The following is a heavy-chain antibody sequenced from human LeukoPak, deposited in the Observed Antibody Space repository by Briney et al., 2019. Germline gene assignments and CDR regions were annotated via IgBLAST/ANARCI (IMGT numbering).Heavy chain of an antibody. CDR1: GFTFSSYG. D-gene: IGHD3-9*01. Sequence: GGSLRLSCAASGFTFSSYGMHWVRQAPGKGLEWVAVIWYDGSNKYYADSVKGRFTISRDNSKNTLYLQMNSLRAEDTAVYYCAREWLYYDILTGYYTLDYWGQGTLVTVS. V-gene: IGHV3-33*01. CDR3: AREWLYYDILTGYYTLDY. J-gene: IGHJ4*02. CDR2: IWYDGSNK.